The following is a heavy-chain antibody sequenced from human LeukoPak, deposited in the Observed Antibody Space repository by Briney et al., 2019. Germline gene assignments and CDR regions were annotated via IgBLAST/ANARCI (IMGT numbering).Heavy chain of an antibody. CDR2: IKQDGSEK. V-gene: IGHV3-7*03. D-gene: IGHD6-13*01. Sequence: GGSLRLSCAASGFTFSSYWMSWVRQAPGKGLEWVANIKQDGSEKYYVDSVKGRFTISRDNAKNSLYLQMNSLRAEDTALYYCAKDSIAAAGTIDYWGQGTLVTVSS. J-gene: IGHJ4*02. CDR3: AKDSIAAAGTIDY. CDR1: GFTFSSYW.